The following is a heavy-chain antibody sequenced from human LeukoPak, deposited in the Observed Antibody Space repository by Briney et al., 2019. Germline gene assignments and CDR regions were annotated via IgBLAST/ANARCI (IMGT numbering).Heavy chain of an antibody. D-gene: IGHD2-21*02. CDR3: ARVTGYYNNYGVDV. CDR1: GGSFSGYY. Sequence: PSETLSLTCAVYGGSFSGYYWSWIRQPPGKGLEWIGEINHSGSTNYNPSLKSRVTISVDTSKNQFSLKLGSVTAADTAVYYCARVTGYYNNYGVDVWGQGTTVTVSS. J-gene: IGHJ6*02. V-gene: IGHV4-34*01. CDR2: INHSGST.